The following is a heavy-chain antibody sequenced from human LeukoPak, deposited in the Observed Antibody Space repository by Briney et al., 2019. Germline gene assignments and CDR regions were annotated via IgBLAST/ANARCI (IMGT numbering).Heavy chain of an antibody. D-gene: IGHD2-15*01. CDR2: IIPIFGTA. CDR1: GGTFSSYA. CDR3: ARDHPKCSGGSCPFDY. Sequence: ASVKVSCKASGGTFSSYAISRVRQTPGQGLEWMGGIIPIFGTANYAQKFQGRVTITADKSTSTAYMELSSLRSEDTAVYYCARDHPKCSGGSCPFDYWGQGTLVTVSS. V-gene: IGHV1-69*06. J-gene: IGHJ4*02.